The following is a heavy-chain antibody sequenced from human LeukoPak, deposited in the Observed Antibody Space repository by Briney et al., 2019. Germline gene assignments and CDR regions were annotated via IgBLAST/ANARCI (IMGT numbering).Heavy chain of an antibody. CDR1: GGTFSSYA. V-gene: IGHV1-69*04. CDR2: IIPILGIA. CDR3: ARDVGITMIAASQKENDY. D-gene: IGHD3-22*01. J-gene: IGHJ4*02. Sequence: GASVKVSCKTSGGTFSSYAISWVRQAPGQGLEWMGRIIPILGIANYAQKFQGRVTITADKSTSTAYMELSGLRSEDTAVYYCARDVGITMIAASQKENDYWGQGTLVTVSS.